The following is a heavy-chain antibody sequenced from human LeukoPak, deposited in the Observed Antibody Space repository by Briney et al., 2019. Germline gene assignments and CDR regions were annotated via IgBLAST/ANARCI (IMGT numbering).Heavy chain of an antibody. J-gene: IGHJ4*02. V-gene: IGHV3-7*01. CDR1: GFTFSTFW. CDR3: ARGGTFVSDY. Sequence: GGSLRLSCAASGFTFSTFWMSWVRQAPGKGLEWVANINQDGSEKYYVDSMKGRFTVSRGNAKNSLYLQMDSLRAEDTAVYYCARGGTFVSDYWGQGTLVTVSP. D-gene: IGHD1-1*01. CDR2: INQDGSEK.